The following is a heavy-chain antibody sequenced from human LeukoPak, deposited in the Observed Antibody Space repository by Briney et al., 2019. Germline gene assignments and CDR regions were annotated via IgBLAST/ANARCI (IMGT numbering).Heavy chain of an antibody. CDR2: ISAYNGNT. V-gene: IGHV1-18*01. J-gene: IGHJ4*02. D-gene: IGHD2-2*02. CDR3: ARGGTRYCSSTSCYNLLDY. CDR1: GYTFTSYD. Sequence: AASVKVSCKASGYTFTSYDINWVRQAPGQGLEWMGWISAYNGNTNYAQKLQGRVTMTTDTSTSTAYMELRSLRSDDTAVYYCARGGTRYCSSTSCYNLLDYWGQGTLVTVSS.